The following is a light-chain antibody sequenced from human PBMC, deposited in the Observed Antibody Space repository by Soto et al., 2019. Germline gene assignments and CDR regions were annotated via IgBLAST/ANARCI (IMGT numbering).Light chain of an antibody. CDR1: SIDVGDYNY. J-gene: IGLJ3*02. Sequence: QSALTQLPSASGSPGQSVTISCTGTSIDVGDYNYVSWYQQYPGRAPKLMIYEVTKRPSGVPDRFSGSESGNTASLTVSGLQAEDEADYYCSSYAASNNFYFVFGGGTKVPVL. V-gene: IGLV2-8*01. CDR2: EVT. CDR3: SSYAASNNFYFV.